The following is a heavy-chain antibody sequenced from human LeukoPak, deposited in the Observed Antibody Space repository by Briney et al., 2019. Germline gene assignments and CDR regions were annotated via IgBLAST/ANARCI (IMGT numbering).Heavy chain of an antibody. V-gene: IGHV4-39*01. D-gene: IGHD3-22*01. J-gene: IGHJ4*02. CDR3: ARRGHYYDTSGYYYFDY. CDR2: IYYRGST. CDR1: GGSISSYY. Sequence: PSETLSLTCTVSGGSISSYYWGWIRQPPGKGLAWIGSIYYRGSTNDNPSLKSRVTISVDTSKNQFSLKLTSVTAADTAVYYRARRGHYYDTSGYYYFDYWGQGTLVTVSS.